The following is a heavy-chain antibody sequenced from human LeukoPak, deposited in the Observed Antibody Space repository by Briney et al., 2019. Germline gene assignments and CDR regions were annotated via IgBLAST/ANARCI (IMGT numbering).Heavy chain of an antibody. Sequence: SETLSLTCTVSGGSISSSSYYWGWIRQPPGKGLEWIGSIYYSGSTYYNPSLKSRVTISVDTSKNQFSLKLSSVTAADTAVYYCARNGRFGLGSGPTPTNPFDPWGQGTLVTVSS. V-gene: IGHV4-39*07. CDR1: GGSISSSSYY. D-gene: IGHD3-10*01. CDR2: IYYSGST. J-gene: IGHJ5*02. CDR3: ARNGRFGLGSGPTPTNPFDP.